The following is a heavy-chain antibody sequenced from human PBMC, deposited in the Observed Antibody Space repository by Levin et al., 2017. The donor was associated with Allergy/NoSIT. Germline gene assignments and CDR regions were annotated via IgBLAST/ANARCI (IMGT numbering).Heavy chain of an antibody. V-gene: IGHV4-30-2*01. CDR3: ARVASYSYGYYFDY. J-gene: IGHJ4*02. Sequence: SQTLSLTCAVSGGSISSGGYSWSWIRQPPGKGLEWIGNIYLSGSTYYNPSLKSRVTISVDRSKNQFSLNLSSVTAADTAVYYCARVASYSYGYYFDYWGQGTLVTVSS. CDR1: GGSISSGGYS. CDR2: IYLSGST. D-gene: IGHD5-18*01.